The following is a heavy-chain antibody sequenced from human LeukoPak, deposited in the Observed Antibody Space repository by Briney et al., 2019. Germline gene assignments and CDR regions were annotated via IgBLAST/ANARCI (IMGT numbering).Heavy chain of an antibody. Sequence: ASVKASCKASGYTFTSYYMHWVRQAPGQGLEWRGIINPSGGSTSYAQKFQGRVTMTRDMSTSTVYMELSSLRSEDTAVYYCARDLATVVTRINWFDPWGQGTLVTVSS. J-gene: IGHJ5*02. CDR1: GYTFTSYY. D-gene: IGHD4-23*01. V-gene: IGHV1-46*01. CDR3: ARDLATVVTRINWFDP. CDR2: INPSGGST.